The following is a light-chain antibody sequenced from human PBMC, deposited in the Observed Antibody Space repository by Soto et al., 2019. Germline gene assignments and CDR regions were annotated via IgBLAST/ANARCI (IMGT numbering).Light chain of an antibody. Sequence: DSVMTQFPLSLSVTPGEPASISCRSSPSLLHSNGYHYLDWYVQKPVQSPQLLSYLGSTRASGVPDRFSGSGSGTEFTLKISIVEAEDVGVYYCMQALQIRVQFGQRTKVEIK. CDR2: LGS. CDR3: MQALQIRVQ. J-gene: IGKJ1*01. V-gene: IGKV2-28*01. CDR1: PSLLHSNGYHY.